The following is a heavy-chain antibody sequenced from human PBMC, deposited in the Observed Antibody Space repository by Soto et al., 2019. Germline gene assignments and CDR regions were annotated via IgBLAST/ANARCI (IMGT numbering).Heavy chain of an antibody. CDR3: ARRGFKGRTYSSSWRTDEDYYFDY. CDR1: GYTFTSYA. D-gene: IGHD6-13*01. J-gene: IGHJ4*02. Sequence: QVQLVQSGAEEKKPGASVKVSCKASGYTFTSYAMHWVRQAPGQRLEWMGWINAGNGNTKYSQKFQGRVTITRDTSASTAYMELSSLRSEDTAVYYCARRGFKGRTYSSSWRTDEDYYFDYWGQGTLVTVSS. CDR2: INAGNGNT. V-gene: IGHV1-3*05.